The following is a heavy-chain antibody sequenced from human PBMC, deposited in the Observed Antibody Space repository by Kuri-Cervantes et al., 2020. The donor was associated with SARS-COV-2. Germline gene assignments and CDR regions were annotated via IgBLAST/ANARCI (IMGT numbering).Heavy chain of an antibody. CDR1: GFTFSSYG. J-gene: IGHJ3*02. D-gene: IGHD3-10*01. V-gene: IGHV3-30*03. Sequence: GESLKISCAASGFTFSSYGMHWVRQAPGKGLEWVAFISYDGGNKYYADSVKGRFTISRDNSKNTLYLQMNSLRAEDTALYYCARDLIFVAYNRGTGAFDIWGQGTMVTVSS. CDR2: ISYDGGNK. CDR3: ARDLIFVAYNRGTGAFDI.